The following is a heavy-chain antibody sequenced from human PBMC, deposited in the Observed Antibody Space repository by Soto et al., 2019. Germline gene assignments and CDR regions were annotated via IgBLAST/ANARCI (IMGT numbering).Heavy chain of an antibody. Sequence: EVQLVESGGGLVQPGGSLRLSCAVSGFTFGSYWMNWVRLIPGKGLEWVAYIKPDGSATYYVDSVKGRFTISRDNAKNWLCLQMESLRVEDTSVYYCARAGYCGPGCYYYFDYWGQGTLVTVSS. CDR2: IKPDGSAT. CDR1: GFTFGSYW. CDR3: ARAGYCGPGCYYYFDY. J-gene: IGHJ4*02. V-gene: IGHV3-7*01. D-gene: IGHD2-21*02.